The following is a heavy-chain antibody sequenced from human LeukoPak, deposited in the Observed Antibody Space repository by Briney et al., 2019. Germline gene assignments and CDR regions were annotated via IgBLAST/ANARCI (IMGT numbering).Heavy chain of an antibody. CDR1: GFTFSSYA. J-gene: IGHJ4*02. CDR2: ISGSGGST. CDR3: ARVSWYGSGNSINFDY. V-gene: IGHV3-23*01. D-gene: IGHD3-10*01. Sequence: GGSLRLSCAASGFTFSSYAMSWVRQAPGKGLEWVSAISGSGGSTYYADSVKGRFTISRDNAKNSLYLQMNSLRPEDTAVYYCARVSWYGSGNSINFDYWGQGTLVTVSS.